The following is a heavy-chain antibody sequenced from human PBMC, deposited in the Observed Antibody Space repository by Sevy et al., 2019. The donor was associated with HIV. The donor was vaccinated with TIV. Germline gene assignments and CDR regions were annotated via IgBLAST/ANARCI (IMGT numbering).Heavy chain of an antibody. CDR2: ISAYNGNT. V-gene: IGHV1-18*01. D-gene: IGHD6-13*01. CDR3: AGRKAAAGGENYYYYYMDV. Sequence: ASVKVSCKASGYTFTSYGISWVRQAPGQGLEWMGWISAYNGNTNYAQKLQGRVTMTTDTSTSTAYMELRSLRSDDTAVYYCAGRKAAAGGENYYYYYMDVWGKGTTVTVSS. CDR1: GYTFTSYG. J-gene: IGHJ6*03.